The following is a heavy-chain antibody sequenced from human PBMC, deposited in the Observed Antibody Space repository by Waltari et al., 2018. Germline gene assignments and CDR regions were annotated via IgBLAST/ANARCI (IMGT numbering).Heavy chain of an antibody. D-gene: IGHD1-26*01. CDR2: IYSAGYT. CDR3: ARVSGGYPVGWIDP. Sequence: QVQLQESGPGLVKPSETLSLTCTVSGASISTSPYYWGWIRHPPGKGLEWIGNIYSAGYTYYDPSLKSRVTISVDTSKNQFSLKMSSVTAADTAIYYCARVSGGYPVGWIDPWGQGTVVTVSS. V-gene: IGHV4-39*07. CDR1: GASISTSPYY. J-gene: IGHJ5*02.